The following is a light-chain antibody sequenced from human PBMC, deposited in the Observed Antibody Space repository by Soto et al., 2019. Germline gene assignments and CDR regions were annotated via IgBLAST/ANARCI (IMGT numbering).Light chain of an antibody. CDR2: GAS. CDR3: QQYGSSPGT. Sequence: EIVLTQSRGTLSLSPGERATLSCRASQSVSSSYLVWYQQKPGQSPKLLIYGASTRATGIPDRFSGSGSGTDFTLTISRLEPEDFAVYYCQQYGSSPGTFGQGTKVEIK. J-gene: IGKJ1*01. CDR1: QSVSSSY. V-gene: IGKV3-20*01.